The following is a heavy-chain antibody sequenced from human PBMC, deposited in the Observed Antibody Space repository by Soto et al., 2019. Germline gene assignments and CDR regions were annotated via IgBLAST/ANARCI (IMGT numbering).Heavy chain of an antibody. J-gene: IGHJ4*02. D-gene: IGHD6-19*01. Sequence: QVQLVQSGAEVKKPGASVKVSCKASGYTFTSYGISWVRQAPGQGLEWMGWIRAYNGYTNYAQKFQGRVTVTTDTATSTAYMELRSLISDDAAVYYCARASDGYRSGWYVGYFDYWGQLTLVTVSS. CDR1: GYTFTSYG. CDR3: ARASDGYRSGWYVGYFDY. V-gene: IGHV1-18*04. CDR2: IRAYNGYT.